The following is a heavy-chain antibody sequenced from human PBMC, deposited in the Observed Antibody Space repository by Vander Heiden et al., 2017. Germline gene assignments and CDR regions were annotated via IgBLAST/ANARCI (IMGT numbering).Heavy chain of an antibody. J-gene: IGHJ5*02. V-gene: IGHV3-53*01. Sequence: EVQLVESGGGLIQPGGSLSLACAASGFTVSSNYMGWVRQAPGKGLECVSVIYSGGSTYYADSVKGRFTISRDNSKNTLYLQMNSLRAEDTAVYYCARGPPAPRLLWFGPYNWFDPWGQGTLVTVSS. CDR2: IYSGGST. D-gene: IGHD3-10*01. CDR3: ARGPPAPRLLWFGPYNWFDP. CDR1: GFTVSSNY.